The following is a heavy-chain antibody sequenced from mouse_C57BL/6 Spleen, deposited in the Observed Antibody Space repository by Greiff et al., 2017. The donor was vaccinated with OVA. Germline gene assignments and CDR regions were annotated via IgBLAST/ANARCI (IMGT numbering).Heavy chain of an antibody. D-gene: IGHD4-1*01. V-gene: IGHV1-15*01. CDR3: TRSATETGVDY. CDR1: GYTFTDYE. CDR2: IDPENGGT. Sequence: VQLQQSGAELVRPGASVTLSCKASGYTFTDYEMHWVKQTPVHGLEWIGAIDPENGGTAYNQKFKGKAILTADKSSSTAYMELRILTSEDSAVYYCTRSATETGVDYWGQGTTLTVSS. J-gene: IGHJ2*01.